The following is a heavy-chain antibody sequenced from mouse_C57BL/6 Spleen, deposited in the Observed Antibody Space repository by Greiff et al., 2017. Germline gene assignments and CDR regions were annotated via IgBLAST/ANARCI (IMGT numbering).Heavy chain of an antibody. CDR2: IYPGNSDT. CDR3: TRAVYYGNFYAMDY. V-gene: IGHV1-5*01. D-gene: IGHD2-1*01. CDR1: GYTFPSYW. J-gene: IGHJ4*01. Sequence: EVQLQQSGTVLARPGASVKMSCKTSGYTFPSYWMHWVKQRPGQGLEWIGAIYPGNSDTSYNQKFKGKAKLTAVTSASTAYMELSSLTNEDSAVYYCTRAVYYGNFYAMDYWGQGTSVTVSS.